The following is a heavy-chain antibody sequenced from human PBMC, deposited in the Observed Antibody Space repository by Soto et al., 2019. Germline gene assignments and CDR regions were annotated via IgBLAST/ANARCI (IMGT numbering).Heavy chain of an antibody. CDR2: IKSRADGGET. Sequence: DVQLVESGGGLVKPGGSLRLSCAASDFTFTSAWMNWLRQAPGKGLEWVGRIKSRADGGETHYATPVRGRFTVSRDDSKSTLYLQINSLTTADTAVYYCATMDLRQYYFAYWGQGTLVTVSS. CDR1: DFTFTSAW. CDR3: ATMDLRQYYFAY. J-gene: IGHJ4*02. D-gene: IGHD3-10*01. V-gene: IGHV3-15*07.